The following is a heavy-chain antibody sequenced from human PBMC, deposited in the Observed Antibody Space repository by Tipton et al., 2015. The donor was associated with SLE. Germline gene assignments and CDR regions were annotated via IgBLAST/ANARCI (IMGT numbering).Heavy chain of an antibody. Sequence: TLSLTCTVSGGSIGSSIYFWGWIRQPPGKGLEWIGSIYYTGSTFYSPSLKSRVTISIDTSKNQFSLKLSSVTAADTAVYYCARGLASPYYWGQGSLVTVSS. CDR1: GGSIGSSIYF. CDR2: IYYTGST. J-gene: IGHJ4*02. V-gene: IGHV4-39*07. CDR3: ARGLASPYY. D-gene: IGHD1-26*01.